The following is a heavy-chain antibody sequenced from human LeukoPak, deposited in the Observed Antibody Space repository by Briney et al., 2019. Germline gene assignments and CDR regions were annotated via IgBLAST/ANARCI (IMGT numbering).Heavy chain of an antibody. D-gene: IGHD6-19*01. Sequence: GASVTVSCKASGYIFTSYNIGWVRQAPGQGLEWMGWVNSYSGHTNFAQNLQGRDTMTTDTSTSTVYMEMRSLKSDDTAMFYCVRVPKGPAAVDHWGQGTLVIVSS. CDR2: VNSYSGHT. CDR3: VRVPKGPAAVDH. CDR1: GYIFTSYN. J-gene: IGHJ4*02. V-gene: IGHV1-18*01.